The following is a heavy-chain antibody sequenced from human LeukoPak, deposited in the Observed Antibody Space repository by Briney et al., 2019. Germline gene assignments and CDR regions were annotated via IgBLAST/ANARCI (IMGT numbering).Heavy chain of an antibody. J-gene: IGHJ5*02. CDR2: IYYSGST. CDR3: ARSGSGYYLNWFDP. Sequence: SETLSLTCTVSGGSISSSSYYWGWIRQPPGKGLEWIGSIYYSGSTYYNPSLKSRVTISVDTSKNQFSLKLSSVTAADTAVYNCARSGSGYYLNWFDPWGQGTLVTVSS. D-gene: IGHD3-22*01. CDR1: GGSISSSSYY. V-gene: IGHV4-39*01.